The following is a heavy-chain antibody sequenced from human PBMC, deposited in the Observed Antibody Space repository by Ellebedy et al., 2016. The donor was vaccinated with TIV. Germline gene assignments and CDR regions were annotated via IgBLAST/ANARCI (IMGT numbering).Heavy chain of an antibody. J-gene: IGHJ6*02. CDR3: ARGGGQLVHYYYYGMDV. CDR1: GGSISSYY. CDR2: IYYSGST. D-gene: IGHD6-13*01. Sequence: SETLSLTXTVSGGSISSYYWSWIRQPPGKGLEWIGYIYYSGSTNYNPSLKSRVTISVDTSKNQFSLKLSSVTAADTAVDYCARGGGQLVHYYYYGMDVWGQGTTVTVSS. V-gene: IGHV4-59*01.